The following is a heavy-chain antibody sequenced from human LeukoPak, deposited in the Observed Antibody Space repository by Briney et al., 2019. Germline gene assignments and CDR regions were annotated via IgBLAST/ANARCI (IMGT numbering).Heavy chain of an antibody. V-gene: IGHV4-59*02. Sequence: SETLSLTCTVSGNSVSGYYWTWIRQPPGKGLEWIGYLYYSGSTNYNPSLKSRVTISVDTSKNQFSLKLTSVTAADTAVYFCARGVNNYGYGSYFDYWGQGTLVTVSS. CDR3: ARGVNNYGYGSYFDY. CDR1: GNSVSGYY. CDR2: LYYSGST. J-gene: IGHJ4*02. D-gene: IGHD5-18*01.